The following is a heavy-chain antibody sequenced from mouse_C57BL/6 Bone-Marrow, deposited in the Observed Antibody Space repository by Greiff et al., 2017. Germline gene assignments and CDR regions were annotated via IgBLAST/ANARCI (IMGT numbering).Heavy chain of an antibody. CDR2: IYPGSGST. Sequence: QVQLQQPGAELVKPGASVKMSCKASGYTFTSYWITWVKQRPGQGLEWIGDIYPGSGSTNYNEKFKSKATLTVDTSSSTAYMQLSSLTSEDSAVYYCARLRYYPVRAMDYWGQGTSVTVSS. CDR1: GYTFTSYW. J-gene: IGHJ4*01. D-gene: IGHD2-14*01. V-gene: IGHV1-55*01. CDR3: ARLRYYPVRAMDY.